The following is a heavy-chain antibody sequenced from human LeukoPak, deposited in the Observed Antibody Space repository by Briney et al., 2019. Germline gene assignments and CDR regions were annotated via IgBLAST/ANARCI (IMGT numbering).Heavy chain of an antibody. CDR3: ARHSSGYSSSWYSGFDY. J-gene: IGHJ4*02. Sequence: SETLSLTCAVYGGSFSDYYWGWIRQPPGKGLEWIGSIYYSGSTNYNPSLKSRVTISVDTSKNQFSLKLSSVTAADTAVYYCARHSSGYSSSWYSGFDYWGQGTLVTVSS. CDR2: IYYSGST. CDR1: GGSFSDYY. V-gene: IGHV4-34*01. D-gene: IGHD6-13*01.